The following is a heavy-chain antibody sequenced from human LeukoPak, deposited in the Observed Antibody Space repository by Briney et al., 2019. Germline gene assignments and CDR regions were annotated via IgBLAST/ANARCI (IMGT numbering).Heavy chain of an antibody. CDR2: IRGDGDST. Sequence: GGSLRLSCAASGINFDDYDMHWARQAPARGLEWVALIRGDGDSTFYADCVKGRFTISRDNSKNSLYLHMNSLRTEDTALYYCAKGFSVLASKHYYYFYGMDVWGQGTTVTVSS. CDR1: GINFDDYD. CDR3: AKGFSVLASKHYYYFYGMDV. J-gene: IGHJ6*02. D-gene: IGHD3-3*01. V-gene: IGHV3-43*02.